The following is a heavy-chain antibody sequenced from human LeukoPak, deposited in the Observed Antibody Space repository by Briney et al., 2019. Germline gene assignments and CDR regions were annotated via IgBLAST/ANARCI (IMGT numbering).Heavy chain of an antibody. CDR1: SGSIGSFY. D-gene: IGHD1-26*01. V-gene: IGHV4-59*08. J-gene: IGHJ4*02. CDR3: TRGGSADPFEH. Sequence: PSETLSLTCTISSGSIGSFYWSWIRQPPGKGLEWFGYINFSENIKSNSALESRVTISMDTSKNQFSLKLNSVTAADTAVYYCTRGGSADPFEHWGQGTLVTVSS. CDR2: INFSENI.